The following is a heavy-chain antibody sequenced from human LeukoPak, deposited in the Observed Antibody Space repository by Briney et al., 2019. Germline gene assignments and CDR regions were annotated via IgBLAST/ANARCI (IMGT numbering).Heavy chain of an antibody. Sequence: GASLQISCQGSGSSFTSYWIGWGRQLPGKGLEGMGIIYPGDSDTRYSPSFQGQVTISADKSISTAYLQWSSLKASDTAMYYCARGIVVVPSRNWFDPWGQGTLVTVSS. D-gene: IGHD2-2*01. V-gene: IGHV5-51*01. CDR1: GSSFTSYW. J-gene: IGHJ5*02. CDR2: IYPGDSDT. CDR3: ARGIVVVPSRNWFDP.